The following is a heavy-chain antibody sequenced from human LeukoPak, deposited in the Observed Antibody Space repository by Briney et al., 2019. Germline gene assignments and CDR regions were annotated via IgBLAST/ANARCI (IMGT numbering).Heavy chain of an antibody. V-gene: IGHV4-59*01. CDR2: IYYSGST. D-gene: IGHD1-7*01. CDR1: GGSISSYY. CDR3: ARGALVTGTTDFDY. Sequence: SETLSLTCTVSGGSISSYYWSWIRQPPGKGLEWIGYIYYSGSTNYNPSLKSRVTISVDTSKNQFYLKLSSVTAADTAVYYCARGALVTGTTDFDYWGQGTLVTVSS. J-gene: IGHJ4*02.